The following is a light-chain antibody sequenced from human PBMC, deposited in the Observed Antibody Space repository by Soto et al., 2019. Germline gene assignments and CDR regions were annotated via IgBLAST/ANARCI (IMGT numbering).Light chain of an antibody. V-gene: IGKV3-20*01. Sequence: EIVLTQSPYTLSLSPGERATLSCRASQSVSSSYLAWYQQKPGQAPRLLIYGASSRATGIPDRFSGSGSGTDFTLTISRLEPEDFAVYYCQHYYTSYTTFGQGTKVDIK. CDR1: QSVSSSY. J-gene: IGKJ1*01. CDR3: QHYYTSYTT. CDR2: GAS.